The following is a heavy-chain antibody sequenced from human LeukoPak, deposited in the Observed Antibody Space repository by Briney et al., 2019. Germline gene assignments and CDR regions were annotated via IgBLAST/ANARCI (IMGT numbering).Heavy chain of an antibody. J-gene: IGHJ6*04. CDR1: GGSISSHY. D-gene: IGHD3-9*01. CDR2: IYYSGST. V-gene: IGHV4-59*11. Sequence: SETLSLTCSVSGGSISSHYWRWIRQPPGKGLDGMGYIYYSGSTNYNPSLKSRVTISVDTSKNQFSLKLSSVAAADTAVYYCPREDYDILDVWGKGTTVSVFS. CDR3: PREDYDILDV.